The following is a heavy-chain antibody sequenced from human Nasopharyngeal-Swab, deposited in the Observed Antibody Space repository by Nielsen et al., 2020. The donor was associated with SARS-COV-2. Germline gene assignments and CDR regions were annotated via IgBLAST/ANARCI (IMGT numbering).Heavy chain of an antibody. Sequence: SETLSLTCTVSGGSISSSSYYWSWIRQPAGRGLAWIARTYTDGITNYNPSHKSQVTTSVDTSKNPFSLKLSSVTATDTALYYCTREELGGDYNWFDPWGQGTLVTVSS. CDR1: GGSISSSSYY. CDR3: TREELGGDYNWFDP. V-gene: IGHV4-61*02. D-gene: IGHD4-17*01. J-gene: IGHJ5*02. CDR2: TYTDGIT.